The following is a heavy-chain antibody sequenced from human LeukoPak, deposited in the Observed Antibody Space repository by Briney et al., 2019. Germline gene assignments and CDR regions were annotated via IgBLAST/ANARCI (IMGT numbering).Heavy chain of an antibody. D-gene: IGHD3-10*01. J-gene: IGHJ5*02. CDR1: GYTFTSYG. CDR2: INPNSGGT. Sequence: ASVKVSCKASGYTFTSYGISWVRQAPGQGLEWMGWINPNSGGTNYAQKFQGWVTMTRDTSISTAYMELSRLRSDDTAVYYCARDLGGITMVRGVSNWFDPWGQGTLVTVSS. CDR3: ARDLGGITMVRGVSNWFDP. V-gene: IGHV1-2*04.